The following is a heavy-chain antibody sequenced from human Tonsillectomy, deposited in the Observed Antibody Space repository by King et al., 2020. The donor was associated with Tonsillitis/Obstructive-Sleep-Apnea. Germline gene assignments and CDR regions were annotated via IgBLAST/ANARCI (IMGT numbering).Heavy chain of an antibody. CDR3: ARQDRYYDFWSGYYEDY. V-gene: IGHV5-10-1*01. CDR1: GYSFTSYW. J-gene: IGHJ4*02. Sequence: EQLVQSGAEVKKPGESLGISCKGSGYSFTSYWISWVRQMPGKGLEWMGRIDPSDSYTNYSPSFQGHVTISADKSISTAYPQWSSLKASDTAMYYCARQDRYYDFWSGYYEDYWGQGTLVTVSS. CDR2: IDPSDSYT. D-gene: IGHD3-3*01.